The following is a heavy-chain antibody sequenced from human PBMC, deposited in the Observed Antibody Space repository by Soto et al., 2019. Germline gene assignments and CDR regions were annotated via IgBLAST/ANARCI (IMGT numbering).Heavy chain of an antibody. Sequence: SSETLSLTCAVYGGSFSGYYWSWIRQPPGKGLEWIGEINHSGSTNYNPSLKSRVTISVDTSKNQFSLKLSSVTAADTAVYYCARGGLAAADKDYYYGMDVWGQGTTVTVSS. D-gene: IGHD6-13*01. J-gene: IGHJ6*02. V-gene: IGHV4-34*01. CDR3: ARGGLAAADKDYYYGMDV. CDR1: GGSFSGYY. CDR2: INHSGST.